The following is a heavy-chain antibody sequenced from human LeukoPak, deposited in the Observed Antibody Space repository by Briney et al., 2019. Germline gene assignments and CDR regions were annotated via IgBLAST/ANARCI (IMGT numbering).Heavy chain of an antibody. CDR3: ARGDLDY. CDR1: GFTFSSYW. J-gene: IGHJ4*01. Sequence: GGSLRLSCGVSGFTFSSYWMTWARQAPGRGLEWVATVKPDGNEKFYVDSVKGRFAIFRDNARNSVYLEMNSLRVEDTAVYLCARGDLDYWGQGTLVTVSS. V-gene: IGHV3-7*01. CDR2: VKPDGNEK.